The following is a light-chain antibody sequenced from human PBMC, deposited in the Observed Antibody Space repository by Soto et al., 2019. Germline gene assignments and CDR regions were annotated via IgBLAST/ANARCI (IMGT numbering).Light chain of an antibody. CDR1: QSVSSN. J-gene: IGKJ5*01. V-gene: IGKV3-15*01. Sequence: EIVMMQSPASLSVSPGERATLSCRASQSVSSNLAWYQQKPGQAPRLLIYGASTRATGIPARFSGSGSGTELTLTISSLQSEDFAVYYCQQYNNWLSITFGQGTRLEIK. CDR3: QQYNNWLSIT. CDR2: GAS.